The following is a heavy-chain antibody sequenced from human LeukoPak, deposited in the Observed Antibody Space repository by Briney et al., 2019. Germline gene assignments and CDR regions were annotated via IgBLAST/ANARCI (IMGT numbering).Heavy chain of an antibody. CDR1: GFTFSSYG. CDR2: ISGSGGST. J-gene: IGHJ4*02. Sequence: GGSLXLSCAASGFTFSSYGMSWVRQAPGKGLEWVSGISGSGGSTYYADSVKGRFTISRDNSKNTLYLQMNSLRAEDTAVYYCAKDNYGSSVYWGQGTLVTVSS. V-gene: IGHV3-23*01. D-gene: IGHD3-10*01. CDR3: AKDNYGSSVY.